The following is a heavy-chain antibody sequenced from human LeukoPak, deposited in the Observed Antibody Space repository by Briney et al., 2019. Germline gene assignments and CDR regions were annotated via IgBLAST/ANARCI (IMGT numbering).Heavy chain of an antibody. Sequence: SVKVSCTASGYTFTSYYMHWVRQAPGQGLEWMGGIIPIFGTANYAQKFQGKVTITADESTSTAYMELSSLRSEDTAIYYCARGWDYDSGGRPTAYVYWGQGTLVSVSS. CDR2: IIPIFGTA. CDR1: GYTFTSYY. J-gene: IGHJ4*02. V-gene: IGHV1-69*13. CDR3: ARGWDYDSGGRPTAYVY. D-gene: IGHD3-22*01.